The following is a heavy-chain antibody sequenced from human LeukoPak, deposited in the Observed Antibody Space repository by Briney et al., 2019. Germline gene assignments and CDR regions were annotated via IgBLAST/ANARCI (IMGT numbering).Heavy chain of an antibody. CDR2: INPNSGGT. V-gene: IGHV1-2*02. J-gene: IGHJ4*02. CDR3: ARHLGIAVAGTGY. D-gene: IGHD6-19*01. CDR1: GYTFTGYY. Sequence: EASVKVPCKASGYTFTGYYMHWVRQAPGQGLEWMGWINPNSGGTNYAQKFQGRVTMTRDTSISTAYMELSRLRSDDTAVYYCARHLGIAVAGTGYWGQGTLVTVSP.